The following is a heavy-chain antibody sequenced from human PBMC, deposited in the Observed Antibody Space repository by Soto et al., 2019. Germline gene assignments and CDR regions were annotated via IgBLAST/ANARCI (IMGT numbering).Heavy chain of an antibody. CDR3: ARAGCSSTSCYAYYYGMDV. V-gene: IGHV1-3*01. J-gene: IGHJ6*02. CDR1: GYTFTSYA. CDR2: INAGNGNT. Sequence: ASVKVSCKASGYTFTSYAMHWVRQAPGQRLDWMGWINAGNGNTKYSQKFQGRVTITRDTSASTAYMELSSLRSEDTAVYYCARAGCSSTSCYAYYYGMDVWGQGTTVTVSS. D-gene: IGHD2-2*01.